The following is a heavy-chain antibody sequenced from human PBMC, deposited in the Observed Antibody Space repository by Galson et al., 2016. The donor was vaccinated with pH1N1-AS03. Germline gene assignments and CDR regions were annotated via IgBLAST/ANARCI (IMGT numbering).Heavy chain of an antibody. CDR3: AKGDDFWSGYSPNYYYCMDV. CDR1: GSSFSTYA. D-gene: IGHD3-3*01. J-gene: IGHJ6*03. CDR2: ISGSGGTT. Sequence: SLRLSCAASGSSFSTYAMTWVRQAPGKGLERVSGISGSGGTTYYAESVKGRSAISRDNSKNTLYLLMNSLRAEDTAVYYCAKGDDFWSGYSPNYYYCMDVWGKGTTVTVSS. V-gene: IGHV3-23*01.